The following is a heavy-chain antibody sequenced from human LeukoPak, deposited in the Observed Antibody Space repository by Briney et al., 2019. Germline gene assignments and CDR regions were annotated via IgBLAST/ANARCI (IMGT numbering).Heavy chain of an antibody. CDR1: GYTFTDYY. J-gene: IGHJ4*02. V-gene: IGHV1-2*02. D-gene: IGHD3-22*01. CDR2: INPNSGGT. Sequence: ASVKVSCKASGYTFTDYYMHWVRQPPGQGLEWMGCINPNSGGTNNAQKFQGRVTMTMYTSISTAYMELSRLRSDDTAVNYCARVYLGVYYYGSSGYSHLDYWGQGTLVTVPS. CDR3: ARVYLGVYYYGSSGYSHLDY.